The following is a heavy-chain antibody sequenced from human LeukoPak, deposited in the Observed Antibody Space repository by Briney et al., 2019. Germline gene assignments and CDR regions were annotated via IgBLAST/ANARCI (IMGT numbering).Heavy chain of an antibody. D-gene: IGHD3-9*01. CDR2: INPSGGST. V-gene: IGHV1-46*01. CDR3: ARDLAGYDILTY. Sequence: ASVKVSCKASGYTFTIYYIHWERQAPRQGLEWMGIINPSGGSTSYAQKFQGRGTMTRDPSTNTVYMELSGLRSEDTAVYYCARDLAGYDILTYWGQGTLVTVSS. J-gene: IGHJ4*02. CDR1: GYTFTIYY.